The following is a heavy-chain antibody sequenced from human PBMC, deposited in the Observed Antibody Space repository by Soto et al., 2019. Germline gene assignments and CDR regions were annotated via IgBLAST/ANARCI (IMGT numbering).Heavy chain of an antibody. D-gene: IGHD6-13*01. CDR1: GYTFTSYG. V-gene: IGHV1-3*01. Sequence: ASVKVSCKASGYTFTSYGIHWVRQAPGQRLEWMGWINAANGDTKYSPKFQGRVTITRDTSASTAYMELSSLRSEDTAVYYCVRRHVSATGIDWFDYWGQGTLVTVSS. J-gene: IGHJ5*01. CDR3: VRRHVSATGIDWFDY. CDR2: INAANGDT.